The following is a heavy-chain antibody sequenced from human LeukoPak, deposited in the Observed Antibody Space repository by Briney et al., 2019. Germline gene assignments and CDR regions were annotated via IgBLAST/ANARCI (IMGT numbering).Heavy chain of an antibody. CDR2: IYHNGNT. CDR3: ARVTGYCSSTSCSAFDI. J-gene: IGHJ3*02. Sequence: SETLSLTCTVFGYSISSDYSWGWIRQPPGKGLEWIGSIYHNGNTYYNSSLKSRVTMSVDTSENQFSLKLSSVTAADTAVYYCARVTGYCSSTSCSAFDIWGQGTMVTVSS. V-gene: IGHV4-38-2*02. D-gene: IGHD2-2*01. CDR1: GYSISSDYS.